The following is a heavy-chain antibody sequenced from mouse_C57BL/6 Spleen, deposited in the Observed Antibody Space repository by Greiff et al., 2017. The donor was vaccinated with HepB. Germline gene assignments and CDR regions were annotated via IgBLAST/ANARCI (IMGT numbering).Heavy chain of an antibody. CDR1: GYSITSGYY. CDR2: ISYDGSN. Sequence: EVQLQESGPGLVKPSQSLSLTCSVTGYSITSGYYWNWIRQFPGNKLEWMGYISYDGSNNYNPSLKNRISITRDTSKNQFFLKLNSVTTEDTATYYCAREGYYGSPYWYFDVWGTGTTVTVSS. CDR3: AREGYYGSPYWYFDV. V-gene: IGHV3-6*01. D-gene: IGHD1-1*01. J-gene: IGHJ1*03.